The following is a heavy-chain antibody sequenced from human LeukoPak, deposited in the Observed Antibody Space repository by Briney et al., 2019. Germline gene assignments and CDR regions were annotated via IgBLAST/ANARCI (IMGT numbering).Heavy chain of an antibody. Sequence: GGSLRLSCAASGFTFSDYYMSWIRQAPGKGLEWVSYISSSGSTIYYADSVKGRFTISRDNAKNSLYLQMNSLRAEDTAVYYCAADSSGPYYYYYMDVWGKGTTVTISS. D-gene: IGHD3-22*01. CDR1: GFTFSDYY. V-gene: IGHV3-11*01. CDR3: AADSSGPYYYYYMDV. J-gene: IGHJ6*03. CDR2: ISSSGSTI.